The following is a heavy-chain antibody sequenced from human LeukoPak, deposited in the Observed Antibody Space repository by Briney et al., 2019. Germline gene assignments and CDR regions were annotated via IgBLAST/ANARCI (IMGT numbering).Heavy chain of an antibody. V-gene: IGHV1-2*02. CDR1: GYTFTDYY. Sequence: GASVKVSCKASGYTFTDYYMHWVRQAPGHGVEWMGWINPNTGGTNYAQKFQGRVTMTRDTSISTAYMELSRLRSDDTAVYYCAKDGCRSASCYAVYWGRGTLVTVSS. J-gene: IGHJ4*02. CDR2: INPNTGGT. D-gene: IGHD2-2*01. CDR3: AKDGCRSASCYAVY.